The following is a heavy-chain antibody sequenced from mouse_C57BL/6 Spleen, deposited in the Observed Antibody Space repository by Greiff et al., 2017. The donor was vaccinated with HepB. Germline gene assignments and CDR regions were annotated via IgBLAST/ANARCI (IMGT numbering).Heavy chain of an antibody. CDR2: IDPANGNT. J-gene: IGHJ3*01. D-gene: IGHD2-3*01. CDR1: GFNIKNTY. CDR3: ASDGYYLAWFAY. Sequence: DVKLVESVAELVRPGASVKLSCTASGFNIKNTYMHWVKQRPEQGLEWIGRIDPANGNTKYAPKFQGKATITADTSSNTAYLQLSSLTSEDTAIYYCASDGYYLAWFAYWGQGTLVTVSA. V-gene: IGHV14-3*01.